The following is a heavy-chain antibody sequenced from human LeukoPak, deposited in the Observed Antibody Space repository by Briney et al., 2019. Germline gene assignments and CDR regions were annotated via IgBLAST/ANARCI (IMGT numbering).Heavy chain of an antibody. J-gene: IGHJ4*02. D-gene: IGHD6-19*01. Sequence: ASVKVSCKASGGTFSSYAISWVRQAPGQGLEWMGGIIPIIGTANYAQKFQGRVTITADESTSTAYMELSSLRSEDTAVYYCARHSGRWLRTFFDYWGQGTLVTVSS. CDR3: ARHSGRWLRTFFDY. CDR2: IIPIIGTA. CDR1: GGTFSSYA. V-gene: IGHV1-69*13.